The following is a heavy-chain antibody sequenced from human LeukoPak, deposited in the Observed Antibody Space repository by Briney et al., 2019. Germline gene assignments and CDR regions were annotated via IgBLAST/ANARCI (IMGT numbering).Heavy chain of an antibody. J-gene: IGHJ4*02. CDR2: ISSSSSTI. V-gene: IGHV3-48*01. Sequence: GSLILSCAASGFTFSSYSMNWVRQAPGKGLEWASYISSSSSTIYYADSVKGRFTISRDNAKNSLYLQMNSLRAEDTAVYYCARLSSGWYDYWGQGTLVTVSS. D-gene: IGHD6-19*01. CDR1: GFTFSSYS. CDR3: ARLSSGWYDY.